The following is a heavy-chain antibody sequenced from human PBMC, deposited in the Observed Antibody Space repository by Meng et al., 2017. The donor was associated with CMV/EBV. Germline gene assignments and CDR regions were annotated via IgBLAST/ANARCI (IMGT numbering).Heavy chain of an antibody. D-gene: IGHD2-2*01. J-gene: IGHJ4*02. Sequence: GESLKISCAASGFTFSNAWMSWVRQAPGKGLEWVGRIKSKTDGGTTDYAAPMKGRFTISRDDSKNTLYLQMNSLKTEDTAVYYCTTGVYCSSTSCSDYWGQGTLVTVSS. CDR1: GFTFSNAW. V-gene: IGHV3-15*01. CDR2: IKSKTDGGTT. CDR3: TTGVYCSSTSCSDY.